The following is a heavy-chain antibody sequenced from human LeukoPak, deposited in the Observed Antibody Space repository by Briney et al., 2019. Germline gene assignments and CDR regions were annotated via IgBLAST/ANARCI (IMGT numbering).Heavy chain of an antibody. CDR1: GVPFSNYY. J-gene: IGHJ4*02. D-gene: IGHD6-19*01. Sequence: SETLSLTCAVSGVPFSNYYWSWVRQSPRQGLEWIGEINHSGYTNYNPSLKSRVTMSIDTSKNQFSLILASVTAADAGVYYCTRAVAGHPDWGQGTLVTVSS. V-gene: IGHV4-34*01. CDR3: TRAVAGHPD. CDR2: INHSGYT.